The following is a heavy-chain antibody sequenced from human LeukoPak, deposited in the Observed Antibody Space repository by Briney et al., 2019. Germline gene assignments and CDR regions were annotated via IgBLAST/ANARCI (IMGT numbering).Heavy chain of an antibody. CDR3: ARDIVGTFNYFDP. CDR1: GGSFSGYY. CDR2: INHSGST. V-gene: IGHV4-34*01. D-gene: IGHD1-14*01. Sequence: PSETLSLTCAVYGGSFSGYYWGWIRQPPGKGLEWIGEINHSGSTNYNPSLKSRVTISVDTSKNQFSLKLSSVTAADTAVYYCARDIVGTFNYFDPWGQGTLVTVSS. J-gene: IGHJ5*02.